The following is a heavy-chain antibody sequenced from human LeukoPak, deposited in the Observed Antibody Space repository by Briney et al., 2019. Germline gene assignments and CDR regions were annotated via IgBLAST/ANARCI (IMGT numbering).Heavy chain of an antibody. V-gene: IGHV4-34*01. J-gene: IGHJ4*02. CDR1: GGSFSGYY. D-gene: IGHD2-15*01. CDR2: INHNGST. CDR3: ARGSVVVVAATGCAFDY. Sequence: SETLSLTCAVYGGSFSGYYWSWIRQPPGKGLEWIGEINHNGSTNYNPSLKSRVTISVDTSKNQFSLKLSSVTAADTAVYYCARGSVVVVAATGCAFDYWGQGTLVTVSS.